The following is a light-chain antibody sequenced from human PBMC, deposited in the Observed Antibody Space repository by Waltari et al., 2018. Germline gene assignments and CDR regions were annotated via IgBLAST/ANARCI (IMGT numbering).Light chain of an antibody. V-gene: IGKV3-15*01. CDR1: QRVSSN. J-gene: IGKJ4*01. CDR2: GAS. Sequence: CRARQRVSSNLAGDQQKPGQAPGLLIYGASTRATGIPARFSGSGSGTEFTLTISSLQSEDFAVYYCQQYNNWPLTFGGGTKVEIK. CDR3: QQYNNWPLT.